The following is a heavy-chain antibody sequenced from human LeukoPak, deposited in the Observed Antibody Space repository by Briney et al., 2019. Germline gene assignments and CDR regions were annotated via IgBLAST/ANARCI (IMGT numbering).Heavy chain of an antibody. J-gene: IGHJ4*02. D-gene: IGHD3-10*01. CDR2: IYYSGST. CDR1: GGSISSSSYY. Sequence: SETLSLTCTVSGGSISSSSYYWGWIRQPPGKGLEWIGSIYYSGSTYYNPSLKSRVTISVDTSKNQFSLKLSSVTAADTAVYYCARAQSLLLWFGEYRNPLFDYWGQGTLVTVSS. V-gene: IGHV4-39*07. CDR3: ARAQSLLLWFGEYRNPLFDY.